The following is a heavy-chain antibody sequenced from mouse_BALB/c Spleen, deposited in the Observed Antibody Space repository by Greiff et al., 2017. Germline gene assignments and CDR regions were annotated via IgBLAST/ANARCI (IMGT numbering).Heavy chain of an antibody. D-gene: IGHD2-4*01. CDR2: IWGDGST. J-gene: IGHJ3*01. V-gene: IGHV2-6-7*01. Sequence: VQLQQSGPGLVAPSQSLSITCTVSGFSLTGYGVNWVRQPPGKGLEWLGMIWGDGSTEYNSALKSRLSISKDNSKSQVFLKMNSLQTDDTARYYCARDYRDYDSWFAYWGQGTLVTVSA. CDR3: ARDYRDYDSWFAY. CDR1: GFSLTGYG.